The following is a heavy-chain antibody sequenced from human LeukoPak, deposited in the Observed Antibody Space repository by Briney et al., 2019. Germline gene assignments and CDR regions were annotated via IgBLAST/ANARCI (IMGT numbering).Heavy chain of an antibody. CDR3: AKDLSGSYDS. V-gene: IGHV3-23*01. CDR1: GSAFSTYA. Sequence: GWSLTLSCAASGSAFSTYAMRWVRQAPEKRLEWVSALSANGGTTYYADSVKGRFTISRDNSKNTLYLQMRSLRVEDTAVYYCAKDLSGSYDSWGQGTLVTVSS. J-gene: IGHJ5*01. CDR2: LSANGGTT. D-gene: IGHD1-26*01.